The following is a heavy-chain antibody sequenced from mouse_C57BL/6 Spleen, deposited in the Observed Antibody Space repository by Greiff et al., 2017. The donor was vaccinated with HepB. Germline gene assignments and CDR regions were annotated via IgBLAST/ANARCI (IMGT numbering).Heavy chain of an antibody. CDR1: GYTFTSYW. V-gene: IGHV1-53*01. Sequence: QVQLQHPGTELVKPGASVKLSCKASGYTFTSYWMHWVKQRPGQGLEWIGNINPSNGGTNYNEKFKSKATLTVDKSSSTAYMQLSSLTSEDSAVYYCARISSLYYYAMDYWGQGTSVTVSS. J-gene: IGHJ4*01. CDR3: ARISSLYYYAMDY. CDR2: INPSNGGT. D-gene: IGHD1-1*01.